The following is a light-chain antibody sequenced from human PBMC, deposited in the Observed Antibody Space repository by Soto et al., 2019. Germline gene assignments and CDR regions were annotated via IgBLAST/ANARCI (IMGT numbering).Light chain of an antibody. CDR1: QSVFSRFRNKNY. CDR2: WAS. Sequence: DIVMTQSPDSLTLSLGERATINCKSSQSVFSRFRNKNYLGWFQQKPGQTPRLLIYWASTRESGVSGRFSGSGSGADFTLTIDSLQAEDVAVYYCQQYYTTPTWTFGQGT. J-gene: IGKJ1*01. V-gene: IGKV4-1*01. CDR3: QQYYTTPTWT.